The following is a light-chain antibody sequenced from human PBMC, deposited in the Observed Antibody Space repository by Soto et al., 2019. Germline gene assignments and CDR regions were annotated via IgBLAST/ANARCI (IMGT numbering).Light chain of an antibody. CDR2: EVA. CDR1: SSDVGGYNY. J-gene: IGLJ2*01. V-gene: IGLV2-14*01. CDR3: SSYASSSTLV. Sequence: QSALTQPASVSGSPGQSITISCTGTSSDVGGYNYVSWYQLHPGKAPKLMIYEVANRPLGVSNRFSGSKSGNTASLTISGLQAEDEADYYCSSYASSSTLVFGGGTKLTVL.